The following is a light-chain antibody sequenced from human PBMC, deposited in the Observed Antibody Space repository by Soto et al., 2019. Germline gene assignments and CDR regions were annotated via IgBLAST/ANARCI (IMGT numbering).Light chain of an antibody. V-gene: IGLV1-47*01. J-gene: IGLJ2*01. Sequence: QSVVTQPPSASGTPGQSITISCSGSPSNIGANPLYWYQQLPGTAPKLLIFKNDQRPSGVPDRFSGSKSGTSASLAISGLLSEDEAHFFCATWDESLSVVLFGGGTKVTVL. CDR3: ATWDESLSVVL. CDR2: KND. CDR1: PSNIGANP.